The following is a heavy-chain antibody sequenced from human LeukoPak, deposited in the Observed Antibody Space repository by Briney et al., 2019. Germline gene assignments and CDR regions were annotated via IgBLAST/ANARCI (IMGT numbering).Heavy chain of an antibody. V-gene: IGHV1-2*02. J-gene: IGHJ4*02. CDR2: INLNSGGT. D-gene: IGHD6-19*01. Sequence: ASVKVSCTASGYTFTGYYIHWVRQAPGQGLEWMGWINLNSGGTNYAQTFQGRVTMTRDTSISTAYMELSRLRSDDTAVYYCARAPGIAVAGSKKEFDYWGQGTMVTVSS. CDR1: GYTFTGYY. CDR3: ARAPGIAVAGSKKEFDY.